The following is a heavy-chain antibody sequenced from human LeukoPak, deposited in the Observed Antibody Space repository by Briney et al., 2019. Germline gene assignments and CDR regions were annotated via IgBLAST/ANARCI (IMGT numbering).Heavy chain of an antibody. V-gene: IGHV4-31*03. D-gene: IGHD4-11*01. CDR3: ARSVEDYSSYAPYYFDY. CDR2: IYYSGST. CDR1: GGSISSGGYY. Sequence: SQTLSLTCTVSGGSISSGGYYWSWIRQHPGKGLEWIGYIYYSGSTYYNPSLKSRVTISVDTSKNQFSLKLSSVTAADTAVYYCARSVEDYSSYAPYYFDYWGQGTLVTVSS. J-gene: IGHJ4*02.